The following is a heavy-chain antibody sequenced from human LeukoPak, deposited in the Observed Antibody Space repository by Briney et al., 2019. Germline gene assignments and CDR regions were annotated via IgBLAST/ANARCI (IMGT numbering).Heavy chain of an antibody. D-gene: IGHD1-26*01. CDR1: GGSISSYY. CDR3: ARERSGGYLDY. V-gene: IGHV4-59*01. J-gene: IGHJ4*02. Sequence: SETLSLTCTVSGGSISSYYWSWIRQPPGKGLEWIGYIYYSGSTNYNPSLKSRVTISVDTSKNQFSLKLSSVTAADTAVYYCARERSGGYLDYWGQGTLVTVSS. CDR2: IYYSGST.